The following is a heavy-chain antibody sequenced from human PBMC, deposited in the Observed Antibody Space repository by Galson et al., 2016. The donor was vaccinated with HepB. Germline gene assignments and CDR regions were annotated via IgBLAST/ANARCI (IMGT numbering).Heavy chain of an antibody. CDR2: IRYGGGTT. CDR1: GFAFSDYY. CDR3: ARSDYAYDNPYCFDR. V-gene: IGHV3-11*01. D-gene: IGHD3-16*01. Sequence: SLRLSCAASGFAFSDYYMTWIRQAPGKGLEWVSYIRYGGGTTYYADSVKGRFTISRDNAKNSLYLQMNSLGTEDTAVYYCARSDYAYDNPYCFDRWGQGTLVAVSS. J-gene: IGHJ4*02.